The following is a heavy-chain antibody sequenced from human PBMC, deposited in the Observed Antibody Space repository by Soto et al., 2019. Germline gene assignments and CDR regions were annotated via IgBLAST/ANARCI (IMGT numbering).Heavy chain of an antibody. CDR1: GYTFTSYD. J-gene: IGHJ3*02. CDR2: MNPNSGNT. Sequence: ASVKVSCKASGYTFTSYDINWVRQATGQGLEWMGWMNPNSGNTGYAQKFQGRVTMTRNTSISTAYMELSSLRSEDTAVYYCSVPGLMTTVTPNAFDIWGQGTMVTVSS. V-gene: IGHV1-8*01. D-gene: IGHD4-17*01. CDR3: SVPGLMTTVTPNAFDI.